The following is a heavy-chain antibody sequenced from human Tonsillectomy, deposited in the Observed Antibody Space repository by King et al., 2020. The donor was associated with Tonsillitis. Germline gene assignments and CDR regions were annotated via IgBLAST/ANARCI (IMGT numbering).Heavy chain of an antibody. Sequence: ITLKESGPTLVTPTQTLTLTCTFSVFSLSTTGVGVAWIRQPPGEALDWLALIYWNYDNLYSPSLKSRLSITKDTSKNQVVLTMTNMDPVDTATYYCAHTSYYDSDSFDIWGQGTMVTVSS. D-gene: IGHD3-22*01. CDR2: IYWNYDN. CDR3: AHTSYYDSDSFDI. J-gene: IGHJ3*02. CDR1: VFSLSTTGVG. V-gene: IGHV2-5*01.